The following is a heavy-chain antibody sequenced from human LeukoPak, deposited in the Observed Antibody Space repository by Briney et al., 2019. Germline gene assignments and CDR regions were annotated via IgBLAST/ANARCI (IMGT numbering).Heavy chain of an antibody. D-gene: IGHD2-2*01. CDR1: GGTFRSYG. V-gene: IGHV1-69*13. Sequence: SVKVSCTASGGTFRSYGLNWVRQAPGQGLEWMGGFIPILGTAKYAQKLQGRVTITADESTSTGYMELSSLRYEDTAVYYCARGLYCSSSTSCYDYGMDVWGQGTTVTVSS. J-gene: IGHJ6*02. CDR3: ARGLYCSSSTSCYDYGMDV. CDR2: FIPILGTA.